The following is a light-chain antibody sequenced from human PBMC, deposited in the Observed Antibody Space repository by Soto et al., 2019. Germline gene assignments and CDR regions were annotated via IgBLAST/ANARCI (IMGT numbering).Light chain of an antibody. V-gene: IGKV1-39*01. Sequence: DIQVTQSPSTLSASVGDRVTITCRASQSISSYLNWYQQKPGKAPKLLIYAASSLQSGVPARFSGSGSGTDFTLTISSLQSEDFAVYYCQQYNNWPPITFGQGTRLEI. J-gene: IGKJ5*01. CDR1: QSISSY. CDR3: QQYNNWPPIT. CDR2: AAS.